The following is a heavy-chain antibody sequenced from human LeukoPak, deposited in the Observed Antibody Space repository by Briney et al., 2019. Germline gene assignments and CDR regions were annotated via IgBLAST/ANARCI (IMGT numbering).Heavy chain of an antibody. CDR3: ARDHSSGWYSDYFDY. D-gene: IGHD6-19*01. V-gene: IGHV3-30*03. CDR1: GFTFSSYG. CDR2: ISYDGINP. J-gene: IGHJ4*02. Sequence: GGSLRLSCAASGFTFSSYGMHWVRQAPGKGLEWVAVISYDGINPYYADSVKGRFTISRDNSKNTLYLQMNSLRAEDTGVYYCARDHSSGWYSDYFDYWGQGTLVTVSS.